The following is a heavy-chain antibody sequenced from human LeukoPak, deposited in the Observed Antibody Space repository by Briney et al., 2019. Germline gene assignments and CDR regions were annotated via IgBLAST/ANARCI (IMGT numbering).Heavy chain of an antibody. CDR3: AKDANYDILTGYYAPDAFDI. D-gene: IGHD3-9*01. V-gene: IGHV3-30-3*01. CDR1: GFTFSAYT. J-gene: IGHJ3*02. Sequence: SGRSLRLSCAASGFTFSAYTMHWVRQAPGKGLEWVAVISYDGSNKYNADSVKGRFTISRDNSKNTLYLQMNSLRAEDTAVYYCAKDANYDILTGYYAPDAFDIWGQGTMVTVSS. CDR2: ISYDGSNK.